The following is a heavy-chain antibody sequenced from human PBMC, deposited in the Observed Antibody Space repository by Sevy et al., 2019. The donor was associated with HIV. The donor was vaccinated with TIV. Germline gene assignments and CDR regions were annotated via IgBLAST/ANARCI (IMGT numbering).Heavy chain of an antibody. CDR1: GFTFSYYG. CDR2: ICYDGSNK. CDR3: AKDTRDCSGGTCYSAPLYNWFDP. J-gene: IGHJ5*02. V-gene: IGHV3-33*03. Sequence: GGSLSLSCVASGFTFSYYGMHWVRQAPGKGLEWVGVICYDGSNKYYADSVKGRFTISRDNSKNTLYLQMNSLRAEDTAVYYCAKDTRDCSGGTCYSAPLYNWFDPWGQGTLVTVSS. D-gene: IGHD2-15*01.